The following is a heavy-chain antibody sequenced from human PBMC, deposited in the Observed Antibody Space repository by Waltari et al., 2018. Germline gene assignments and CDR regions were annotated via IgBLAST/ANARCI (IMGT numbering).Heavy chain of an antibody. CDR2: IRGNGGST. CDR1: GFTFSSYA. CDR3: ANVYDFWSGSTYAMDV. D-gene: IGHD3-3*01. J-gene: IGHJ6*02. Sequence: EVQLLESGGGLVQPGGSLRLSCAASGFTFSSYALRWVRQAPGKGLEWVSSIRGNGGSTYYADSVKGRFTISRDKSKNTLYLQMTSLGAEDTAVYYCANVYDFWSGSTYAMDVWGQGTTVTVSS. V-gene: IGHV3-23*01.